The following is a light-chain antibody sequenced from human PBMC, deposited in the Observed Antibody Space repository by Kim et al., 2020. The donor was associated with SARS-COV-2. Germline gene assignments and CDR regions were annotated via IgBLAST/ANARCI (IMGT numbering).Light chain of an antibody. V-gene: IGKV1D-12*01. CDR2: AAS. CDR3: QQANSFPIT. Sequence: ASVGDRVTITCRASQDIRRWLGWYQQKPGKAPKLLIYAASNLQSGVPSRFSGSGSGTDFIITISSLQPEDSATYYCQQANSFPITFGQGTRLEIK. CDR1: QDIRRW. J-gene: IGKJ5*01.